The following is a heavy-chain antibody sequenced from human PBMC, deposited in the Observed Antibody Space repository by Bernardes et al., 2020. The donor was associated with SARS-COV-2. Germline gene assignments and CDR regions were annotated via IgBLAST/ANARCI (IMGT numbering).Heavy chain of an antibody. CDR2: VNWDATST. Sequence: GSLRRSCAGSGFTFDDYTMYWVRQTPGQRLEWVSLVNWDATSTYYSDSVKGRFIISRDNSKNSLYLQMNSLRTEDTALYYCVKDSLAYYHGSGSYYNHWGQGTLVTVSS. CDR1: GFTFDDYT. V-gene: IGHV3-43*01. CDR3: VKDSLAYYHGSGSYYNH. J-gene: IGHJ4*01. D-gene: IGHD3-10*01.